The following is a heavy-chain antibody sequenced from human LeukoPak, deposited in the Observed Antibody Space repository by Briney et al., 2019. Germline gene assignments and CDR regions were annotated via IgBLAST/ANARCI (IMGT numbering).Heavy chain of an antibody. J-gene: IGHJ5*02. CDR1: GFTFSSYW. D-gene: IGHD3-10*01. CDR2: IKQVGSEK. V-gene: IGHV3-7*01. Sequence: GGSLRLSCAASGFTFSSYWMSWVRQAPGKGLEWVANIKQVGSEKYYVDSVKGRFTISRDNAKNSLYLQMNSLRAEDTAVYYCARVQRFGELLFDPWGQGTLVTVSS. CDR3: ARVQRFGELLFDP.